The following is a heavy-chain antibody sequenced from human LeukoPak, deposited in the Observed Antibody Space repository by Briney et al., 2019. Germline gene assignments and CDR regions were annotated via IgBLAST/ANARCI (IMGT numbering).Heavy chain of an antibody. Sequence: ASVKVCCNASGSTFTNSAIQRVRQARGQRQERIGWIVVGSGNTKDAQKFGERVNSTGDMSTSTAYMELSSLRSEETAVYYGAGYCGGDWLYDYWGQGTMVTVSS. CDR1: GSTFTNSA. V-gene: IGHV1-58*02. J-gene: IGHJ4*02. D-gene: IGHD2-21*02. CDR2: IVVGSGNT. CDR3: AGYCGGDWLYDY.